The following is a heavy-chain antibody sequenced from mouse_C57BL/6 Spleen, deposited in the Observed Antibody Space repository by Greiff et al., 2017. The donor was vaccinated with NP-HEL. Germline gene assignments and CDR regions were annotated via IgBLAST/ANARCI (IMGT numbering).Heavy chain of an antibody. J-gene: IGHJ4*01. V-gene: IGHV5-17*01. CDR2: ISSGSSTI. D-gene: IGHD2-12*01. CDR3: ASIRRDYYAMDY. Sequence: EVKLVESGGGLVKPGGSLKLSCAASGFTFSDYGMHWVRQAPEKGLEWVAYISSGSSTIYYADTVKGRFTISRDNAKNTLFLQMTSLRSEDTAMYYCASIRRDYYAMDYWGQGTSVTVSS. CDR1: GFTFSDYG.